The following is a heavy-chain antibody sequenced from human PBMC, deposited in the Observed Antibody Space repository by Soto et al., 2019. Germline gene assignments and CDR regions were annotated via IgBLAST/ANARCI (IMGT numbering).Heavy chain of an antibody. V-gene: IGHV3-15*07. CDR1: GFTFSNAW. Sequence: GGSLRLSCAASGFTFSNAWMNWVRQAPGKGLEWVGRIKSKTDGGTTDYAAPVKGRFTISRDDSKNTLYLQMNSLKTEDTAVYYCTTQSDYGSGSLDYYYGMDVWGQGTTVTVSS. CDR3: TTQSDYGSGSLDYYYGMDV. CDR2: IKSKTDGGTT. J-gene: IGHJ6*02. D-gene: IGHD3-10*01.